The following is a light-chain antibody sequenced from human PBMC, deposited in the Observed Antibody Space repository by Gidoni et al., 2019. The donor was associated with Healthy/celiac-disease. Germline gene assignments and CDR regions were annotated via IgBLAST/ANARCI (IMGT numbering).Light chain of an antibody. CDR2: WAS. V-gene: IGKV4-1*01. J-gene: IGKJ4*01. CDR1: QSVSYSSNNKNY. Sequence: DIVMTQSPDSLAVSLGERATINCTSSQSVSYSSNNKNYLSWYQQKPGQPPKLLIYWASTRESGVPDRFSGSGSGTDFTLTISSLQAEDVAVYYCQQYYSTPLTFGGXTKVEIK. CDR3: QQYYSTPLT.